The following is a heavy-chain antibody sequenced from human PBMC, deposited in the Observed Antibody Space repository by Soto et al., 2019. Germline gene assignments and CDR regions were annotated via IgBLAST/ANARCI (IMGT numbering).Heavy chain of an antibody. D-gene: IGHD3-10*01. CDR3: AKSETPGYYYYYGMDV. CDR2: ISYDGSNK. Sequence: VQLGEFGGGVVQPGRSLRLSCAASGFTFSSYGMHWVRQAPGKGLEWVAVISYDGSNKYYADSVKGRFTISRDNSKNTLYLQMNSLRAEDTAVSYCAKSETPGYYYYYGMDVWGQGTTVTVSS. J-gene: IGHJ6*02. V-gene: IGHV3-30*18. CDR1: GFTFSSYG.